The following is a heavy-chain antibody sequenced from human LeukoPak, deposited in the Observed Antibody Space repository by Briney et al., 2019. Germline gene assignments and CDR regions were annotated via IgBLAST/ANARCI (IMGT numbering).Heavy chain of an antibody. J-gene: IGHJ4*02. CDR1: GFTFNNYG. D-gene: IGHD1-20*01. CDR2: ISYDGRNK. Sequence: PGGSLRLSCAASGFTFNNYGMHWVRQAPGKGLEWVAVISYDGRNKHYPDSVKGRFTISRDISTDTLWLQMDSLRTEDTAVYYCARRRYNWNAIDYWGQGTLVTVSS. V-gene: IGHV3-30*03. CDR3: ARRRYNWNAIDY.